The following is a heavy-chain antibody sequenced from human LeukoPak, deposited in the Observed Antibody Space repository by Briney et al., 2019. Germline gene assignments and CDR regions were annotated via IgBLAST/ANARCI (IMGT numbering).Heavy chain of an antibody. V-gene: IGHV3-21*01. CDR1: GFTFSSYA. CDR2: INNVASHI. CDR3: TRDATYYLRYGYFDY. D-gene: IGHD2/OR15-2a*01. Sequence: GGSLRLSCAASGFTFSSYAMSWVRQAPGKGLEWVSSINNVASHIYYAGSVRGRFTISRDNAKNSVYLQMNSLRAEDTAVYYCTRDATYYLRYGYFDYWGQGTLVTVSS. J-gene: IGHJ4*02.